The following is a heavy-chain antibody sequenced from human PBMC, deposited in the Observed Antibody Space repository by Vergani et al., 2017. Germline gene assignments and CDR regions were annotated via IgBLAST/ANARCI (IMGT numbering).Heavy chain of an antibody. J-gene: IGHJ4*02. CDR2: IIPIFGTA. CDR3: ARAATVTEGAFDY. V-gene: IGHV1-69*13. D-gene: IGHD4-17*01. Sequence: VQLVQSGAEVKKPGATMKISCKVSGYTFTDHYMHWVKQAPGQGLEWMGGIIPIFGTANYAQKFQGRVTITADESTSTAYMELSSLRSEDTAVYYCARAATVTEGAFDYWGQGTLVTVSS. CDR1: GYTFTDHY.